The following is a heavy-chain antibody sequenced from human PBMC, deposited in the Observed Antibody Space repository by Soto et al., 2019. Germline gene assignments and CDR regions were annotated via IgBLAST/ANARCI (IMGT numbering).Heavy chain of an antibody. V-gene: IGHV4-4*02. CDR1: GVSISSSHW. J-gene: IGHJ4*02. CDR2: IYHSGST. Sequence: QVQLQESGTGLVKPSGTLSLTWAVSGVSISSSHWWSWVRQPPGNGLEWIGEIYHSGSTNYNPSLKSRVTISVDKSKNQVSLKLSCLTAADTVVYYCARDVGQGVRAGFAYWGEGTLVTVSS. D-gene: IGHD1-1*01. CDR3: ARDVGQGVRAGFAY.